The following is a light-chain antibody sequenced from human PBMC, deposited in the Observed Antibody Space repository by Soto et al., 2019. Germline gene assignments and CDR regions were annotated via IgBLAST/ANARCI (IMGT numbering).Light chain of an antibody. J-gene: IGKJ1*01. CDR2: GAS. Sequence: EVVFTQSPVTLSLSPGERATRSCRASQSVSSRLAWYQQKPGQAPRLLIYGASSRATGIPARFRGSGSGTDFTLSISSLEPEDFAVYYCQQRTDRPPWTFGQGTKVDIK. CDR3: QQRTDRPPWT. V-gene: IGKV3-11*01. CDR1: QSVSSR.